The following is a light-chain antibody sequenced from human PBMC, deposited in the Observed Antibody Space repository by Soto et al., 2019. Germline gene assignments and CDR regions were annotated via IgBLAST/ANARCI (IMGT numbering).Light chain of an antibody. J-gene: IGKJ5*01. CDR2: GAS. CDR1: QSVTNNY. Sequence: EIVLTQSPGTLSLSPGESATLSCRASQSVTNNYLAWYQQKPGQPPRLLIFGASSMATGIPDRFSGSGSRRDLTITITRLQPEDFAEYYCQQYGRSVPITFGQGTRLE. CDR3: QQYGRSVPIT. V-gene: IGKV3-20*01.